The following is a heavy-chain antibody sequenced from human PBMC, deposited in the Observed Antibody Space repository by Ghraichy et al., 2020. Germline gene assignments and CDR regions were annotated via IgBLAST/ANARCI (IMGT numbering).Heavy chain of an antibody. J-gene: IGHJ4*02. Sequence: LSFSSYTMHWIRQAPGKGLEWVASIWFDGTKKFYADSVRGRFIISRDNSENTLSLQMDRLRVEDTAVYYCARDPGHNAGWLDYWGQGTLVTVSS. CDR1: LSFSSYT. D-gene: IGHD5-24*01. CDR2: IWFDGTKK. V-gene: IGHV3-33*01. CDR3: ARDPGHNAGWLDY.